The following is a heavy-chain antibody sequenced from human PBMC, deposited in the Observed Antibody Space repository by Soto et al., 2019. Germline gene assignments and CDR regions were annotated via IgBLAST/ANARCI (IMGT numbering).Heavy chain of an antibody. CDR1: GATINRGSYY. CDR3: VRASTLDY. J-gene: IGHJ4*02. CDR2: IYYSGNA. Sequence: QLQLQESGPGLVKPPETLSLTCSVSGATINRGSYYWGWVRQPPGKGLEWIGSIYYSGNAYYSPSLKNRVNISVDTSKNQFSLKVNSVTSADTAVYYCVRASTLDYWGQGILVTVSS. V-gene: IGHV4-39*01.